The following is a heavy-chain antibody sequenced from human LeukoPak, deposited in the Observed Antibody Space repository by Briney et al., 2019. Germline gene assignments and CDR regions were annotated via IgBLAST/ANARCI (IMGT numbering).Heavy chain of an antibody. CDR1: GFTFDGYA. J-gene: IGHJ4*02. V-gene: IGHV3-43D*03. D-gene: IGHD6-13*01. CDR3: AKTYSSSWGFDY. Sequence: PGGSLRLSCAASGFTFDGYAMHWVRRAPGKGLEWVSLISWDGGSTYYADSVRGRFTISRDNSKNSLYLQMNSLRAEDTALYYCAKTYSSSWGFDYWGQGTLVTVSS. CDR2: ISWDGGST.